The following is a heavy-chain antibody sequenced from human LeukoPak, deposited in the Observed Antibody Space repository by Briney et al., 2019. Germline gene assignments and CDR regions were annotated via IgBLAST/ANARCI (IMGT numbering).Heavy chain of an antibody. Sequence: GGSLRLSCAASGFTFSSYAMSWVRQAPGKGLEWVANIKQDGSDKFYVDSVNGRFTISRDNAKNSLYLQMNTLRAEDTAIYYCATFSGAHHKTFDSWGQGTLVTVSS. CDR1: GFTFSSYA. V-gene: IGHV3-7*01. J-gene: IGHJ4*02. CDR3: ATFSGAHHKTFDS. CDR2: IKQDGSDK. D-gene: IGHD1-14*01.